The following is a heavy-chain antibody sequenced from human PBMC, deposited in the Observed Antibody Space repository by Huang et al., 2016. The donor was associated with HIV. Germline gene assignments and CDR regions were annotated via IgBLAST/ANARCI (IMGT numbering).Heavy chain of an antibody. CDR1: GFSLRSSGVG. J-gene: IGHJ4*02. CDR2: IYWDDDT. V-gene: IGHV2-5*02. D-gene: IGHD6-19*01. Sequence: GFSLRSSGVGVGWIRQPPGKALEWLAIIYWDDDTRYNPSLRTRLAVTRDNSKNHIVLTLTNMDTVDTGTYYCCHRPPRGAVAGTTFDYWGQGALVTVSS. CDR3: CHRPPRGAVAGTTFDY.